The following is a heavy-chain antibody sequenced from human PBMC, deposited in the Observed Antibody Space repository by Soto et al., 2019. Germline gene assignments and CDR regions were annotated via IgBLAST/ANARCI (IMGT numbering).Heavy chain of an antibody. D-gene: IGHD4-17*01. V-gene: IGHV1-8*01. CDR2: VNPNSGNA. J-gene: IGHJ4*02. CDR1: GYTFPSYD. CDR3: ARGIGETYGDLGGVDY. Sequence: QVQLVQSGAEVKKPGASVKVSCKASGYTFPSYDINWVRQATGQGLEWMGWVNPNSGNAGYAQKFQGRVSITWNTSISTAYMELSSLRSEDTAAYYCARGIGETYGDLGGVDYWGQGTLVTVSS.